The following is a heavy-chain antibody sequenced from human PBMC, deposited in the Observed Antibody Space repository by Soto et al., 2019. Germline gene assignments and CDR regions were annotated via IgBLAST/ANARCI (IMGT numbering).Heavy chain of an antibody. V-gene: IGHV1-69*01. CDR2: IIPIFDTI. CDR3: AGPVKWGGYYIAFDY. J-gene: IGHJ4*02. CDR1: GATFSSFA. Sequence: QVQLLQSGAEVKKPGSSVKVSCKASGATFSSFAFTWVRQAPGQGLEWMGVIIPIFDTINYAQKFQGRVTIRADEARRAAWMERSSLTAEDTAVYCCAGPVKWGGYYIAFDYWGQGTLVIVSS. D-gene: IGHD3-3*01.